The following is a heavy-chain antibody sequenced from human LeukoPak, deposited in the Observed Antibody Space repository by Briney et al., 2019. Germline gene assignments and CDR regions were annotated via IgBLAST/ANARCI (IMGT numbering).Heavy chain of an antibody. CDR1: GFTFSSYG. CDR2: ISYDGSNK. CDR3: AKDHTFYWCDSSGYLDY. V-gene: IGHV3-30*18. D-gene: IGHD3-22*01. Sequence: GGSLRLSCAASGFTFSSYGMHWVRQAPGKGLEWVAVISYDGSNKYYADSVKGRFTISRDNSKNTLYLQMNSLRAEDTAVYYCAKDHTFYWCDSSGYLDYWGQGTLVAVSS. J-gene: IGHJ4*02.